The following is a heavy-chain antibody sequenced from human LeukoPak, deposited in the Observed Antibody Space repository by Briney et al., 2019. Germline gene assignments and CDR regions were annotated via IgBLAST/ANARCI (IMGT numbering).Heavy chain of an antibody. J-gene: IGHJ4*02. CDR1: GFTFSKYW. CDR2: ITIDGSST. CDR3: ARDQTLTSTPGPDY. D-gene: IGHD2-8*02. Sequence: PGGSLRLSCAASGFTFSKYWMHWVRQAPGKGLVWVSRITIDGSSTSYADSVKGRFTISRDNAKNTLYLQMNSLRAEDTAVYYCARDQTLTSTPGPDYWGQGTQVTVCS. V-gene: IGHV3-74*01.